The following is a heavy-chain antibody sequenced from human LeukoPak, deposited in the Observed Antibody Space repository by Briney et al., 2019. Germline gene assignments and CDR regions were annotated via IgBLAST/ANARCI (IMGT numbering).Heavy chain of an antibody. Sequence: GGSLRLSCAVSGITLSNYGMSWVRQAPGKGREWVAGLSGSGGGTNYADSVQGRLTISRDNPKHTLYLQMNSLRAEDTAVYFCAKRGVVIRVFLVGFHKEAYYFDSWGQGALVTVSS. CDR3: AKRGVVIRVFLVGFHKEAYYFDS. CDR2: LSGSGGGT. CDR1: GITLSNYG. V-gene: IGHV3-23*01. J-gene: IGHJ4*02. D-gene: IGHD3-10*01.